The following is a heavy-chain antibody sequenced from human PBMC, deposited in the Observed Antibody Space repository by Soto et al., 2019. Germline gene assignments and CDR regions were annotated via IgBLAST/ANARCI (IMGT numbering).Heavy chain of an antibody. CDR3: ARSEMPYNWND. D-gene: IGHD1-1*01. J-gene: IGHJ4*02. CDR2: ISGSGEMT. V-gene: IGHV3-23*01. Sequence: PGGSLRLSCAASGFTFRGDAMSCVRQAPGKGLEWVSSISGSGEMTHYAESVKGRFTISRDNSKNTLCLQMESLRAEDTALYYCARSEMPYNWNDWGQGTLVTVSS. CDR1: GFTFRGDA.